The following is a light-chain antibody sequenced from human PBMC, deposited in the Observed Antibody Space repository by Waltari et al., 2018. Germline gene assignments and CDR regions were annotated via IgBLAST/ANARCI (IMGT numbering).Light chain of an antibody. V-gene: IGKV1-39*01. CDR1: QNIRNH. CDR2: AAS. Sequence: DIQVTQYPPSLSASVGDRVTITCRTSQNIRNHLNWYQYKTGEAPKFLVYAASSLQSGVPSRFSGSGSGTDFTLTISSLQPEDFATYYCQQGYSVPLTFGQGTKVEIE. CDR3: QQGYSVPLT. J-gene: IGKJ1*01.